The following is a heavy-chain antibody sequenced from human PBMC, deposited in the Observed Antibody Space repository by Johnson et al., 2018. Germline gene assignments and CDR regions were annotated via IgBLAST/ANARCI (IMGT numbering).Heavy chain of an antibody. Sequence: QVQLVQSGGGVVQPGRSLRLSCAASGFTFSSYGMHWVRQTPGKGLEWVAVISFDGSNKYYADSVKGRFTISRDNSKNKLYLQMHSLRVEDAAVYYCARGGYYDSSGYYGVAFDIWGQGTMVTVSS. D-gene: IGHD3-22*01. CDR2: ISFDGSNK. V-gene: IGHV3-30*03. J-gene: IGHJ3*02. CDR1: GFTFSSYG. CDR3: ARGGYYDSSGYYGVAFDI.